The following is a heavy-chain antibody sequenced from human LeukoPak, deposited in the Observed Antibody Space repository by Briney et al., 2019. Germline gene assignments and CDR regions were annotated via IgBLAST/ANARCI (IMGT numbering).Heavy chain of an antibody. CDR3: ARHRGHSYLEDAFDI. J-gene: IGHJ3*02. CDR1: GGSISSYY. CDR2: IYYSGST. D-gene: IGHD5-18*01. V-gene: IGHV4-59*08. Sequence: SETLSLTCTVSGGSISSYYWSWIRQPPGKGLEWIGYIYYSGSTNYNPSLKSRVTISVDTSKNQFSLKLSSVTAADTAVYYCARHRGHSYLEDAFDIWGQGTMVTVSS.